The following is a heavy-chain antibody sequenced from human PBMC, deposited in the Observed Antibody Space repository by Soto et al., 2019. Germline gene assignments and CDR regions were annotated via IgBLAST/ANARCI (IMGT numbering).Heavy chain of an antibody. V-gene: IGHV3-23*01. CDR2: ITGSGSST. J-gene: IGHJ4*02. Sequence: EVQLLDSGGGLVQPGGSLRLSCAASGFTFSTYAMSWVRQAPGKGLEWVSTITGSGSSTYYADSVKGRFTISRDNSKNTLSLQMISLRAEDTAVYYCAKDLYGDYGGVDYWGQGTLVPVSS. CDR3: AKDLYGDYGGVDY. CDR1: GFTFSTYA. D-gene: IGHD4-17*01.